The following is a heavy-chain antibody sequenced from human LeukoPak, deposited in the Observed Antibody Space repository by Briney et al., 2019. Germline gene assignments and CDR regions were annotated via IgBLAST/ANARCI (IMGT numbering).Heavy chain of an antibody. CDR2: ISSSSSYI. CDR3: ARTTHQSGSYYLWYFDL. Sequence: GGSLRLSCVASGFTFSYHNINWVRQVPGRGLEWVSSISSSSSYIYYADSVKGRFTISRDNARNSLYLQMNSLRAEDTAVYYCARTTHQSGSYYLWYFDLWGRGTLVTVSS. V-gene: IGHV3-21*01. D-gene: IGHD1-26*01. J-gene: IGHJ2*01. CDR1: GFTFSYHN.